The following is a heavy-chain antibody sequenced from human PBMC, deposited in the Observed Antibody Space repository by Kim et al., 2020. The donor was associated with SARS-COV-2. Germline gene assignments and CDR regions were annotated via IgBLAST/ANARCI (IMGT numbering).Heavy chain of an antibody. CDR3: ARNYYDFWSGPPSNWFDP. D-gene: IGHD3-3*01. J-gene: IGHJ5*02. CDR2: INPNSGGT. Sequence: ASVKVSCKASGYTFTGYYMHWVRQAPGQGLEWMGWINPNSGGTNYAQKFQGRVTMTRDTSISTAYMELSRLRSDDTAVYYCARNYYDFWSGPPSNWFDPWGQGTLVTVSS. CDR1: GYTFTGYY. V-gene: IGHV1-2*02.